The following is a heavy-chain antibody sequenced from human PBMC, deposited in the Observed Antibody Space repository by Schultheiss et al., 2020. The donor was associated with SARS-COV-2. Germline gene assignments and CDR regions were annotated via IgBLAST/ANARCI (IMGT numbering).Heavy chain of an antibody. CDR3: TRPLEGVVKS. CDR1: GFTFDDYA. CDR2: IWYDGINK. Sequence: GGSLRLSCAASGFTFDDYAMHWVRQAPGKGLEWVAVIWYDGINKYYADSVKGRFTISRDNSKNTAYLQMNSLKTEDTAVYYCTRPLEGVVKSWGQGTLVTVSS. V-gene: IGHV3-33*08. D-gene: IGHD3-3*01. J-gene: IGHJ4*02.